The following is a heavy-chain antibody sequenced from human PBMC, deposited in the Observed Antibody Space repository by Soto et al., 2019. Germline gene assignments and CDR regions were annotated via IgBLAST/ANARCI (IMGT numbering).Heavy chain of an antibody. J-gene: IGHJ4*02. CDR1: GFTFGDYW. Sequence: PGGSLRRSCAASGFTFGDYWMHWVRQPPGKGPEWVSRMTGDGRTTQYADSVKGRFTASRDNAKSTLYLQMNSLRAEDTAVYYCATAEVDYWGPGTLVTVSS. V-gene: IGHV3-74*03. CDR3: ATAEVDY. CDR2: MTGDGRTT.